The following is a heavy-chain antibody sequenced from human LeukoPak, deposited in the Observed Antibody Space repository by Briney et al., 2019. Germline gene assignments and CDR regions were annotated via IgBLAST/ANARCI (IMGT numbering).Heavy chain of an antibody. CDR2: ISGSGGST. V-gene: IGHV3-23*01. CDR3: AKVPYYDFWSGHHLDY. CDR1: GFTFSSYA. J-gene: IGHJ4*02. D-gene: IGHD3-3*01. Sequence: GGSLRLSCAASGFTFSSYAMSWVRQAPGKGLEWVSAISGSGGSTYYADSVKGRFTISRDNSKNTLYLQMNSLRAEDTAVYYCAKVPYYDFWSGHHLDYWGQGTLVTVSS.